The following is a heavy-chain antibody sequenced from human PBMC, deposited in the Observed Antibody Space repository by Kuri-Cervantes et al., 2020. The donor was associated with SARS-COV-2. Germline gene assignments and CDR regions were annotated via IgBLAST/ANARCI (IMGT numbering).Heavy chain of an antibody. Sequence: ASVKVSCKASGYTFTSYAMHWVRQAPGQRLEWMGWSNAGNGNTKYSQEFQGRVTITRDTSASTAYMELSSLRSEDMAVYYCAAGLLWFGHWGYGMDVWGQGTTVTVSS. CDR2: SNAGNGNT. CDR1: GYTFTSYA. V-gene: IGHV1-3*02. CDR3: AAGLLWFGHWGYGMDV. D-gene: IGHD3-10*01. J-gene: IGHJ6*02.